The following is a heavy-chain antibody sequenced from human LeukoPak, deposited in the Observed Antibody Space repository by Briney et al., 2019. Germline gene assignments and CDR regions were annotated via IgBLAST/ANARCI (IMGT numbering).Heavy chain of an antibody. J-gene: IGHJ4*02. D-gene: IGHD6-13*01. CDR1: GFTFSTYA. V-gene: IGHV3-23*01. CDR2: ISGSGGST. Sequence: GGSLRLSCAATGFTFSTYAMSWVRQAPGKGLEWVSGISGSGGSTFYADSVKGRFTISRDNSKNTLYLQMNSLRAEDTAVYYCAKGREKQQLVVDYWGQGTLVTVSS. CDR3: AKGREKQQLVVDY.